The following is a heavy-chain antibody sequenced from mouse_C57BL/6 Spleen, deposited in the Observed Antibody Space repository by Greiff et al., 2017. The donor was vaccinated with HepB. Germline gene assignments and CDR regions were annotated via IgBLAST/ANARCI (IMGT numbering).Heavy chain of an antibody. V-gene: IGHV1-15*01. Sequence: VQLQQSGAELVRPGASVTLSCKASGYTFTDYEMHWVKQTPVHGLEWIGAIDPETGGTAYNQKFKGKAILTADESSSTAYMELRSLTSEDSAVYYCTRYYGNYCDYWGQGTTLTVSS. CDR2: IDPETGGT. CDR3: TRYYGNYCDY. CDR1: GYTFTDYE. D-gene: IGHD2-1*01. J-gene: IGHJ2*01.